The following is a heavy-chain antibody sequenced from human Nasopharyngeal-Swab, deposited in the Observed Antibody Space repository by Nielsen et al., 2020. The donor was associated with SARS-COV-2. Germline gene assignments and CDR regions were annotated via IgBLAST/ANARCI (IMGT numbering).Heavy chain of an antibody. CDR2: IKQDGSEK. V-gene: IGHV3-7*01. D-gene: IGHD4-11*01. CDR1: GFTFSSYW. Sequence: GGSLRLSCAASGFTFSSYWMSWVRQAPGKGLEWVANIKQDGSEKYYVDSVKGRFTISRDNAENSLYLQMNSLRAEDTAVYYCARDGAFSSYYSPPFYYYYGMDVWGQGTTVTVSS. J-gene: IGHJ6*02. CDR3: ARDGAFSSYYSPPFYYYYGMDV.